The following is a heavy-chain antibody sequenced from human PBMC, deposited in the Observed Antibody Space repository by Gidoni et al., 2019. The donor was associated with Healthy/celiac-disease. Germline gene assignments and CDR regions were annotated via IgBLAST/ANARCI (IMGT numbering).Heavy chain of an antibody. CDR1: GGSISSSSYY. Sequence: QLQLQESGPGLVKPSETLSLTCTVSGGSISSSSYYWGWIRQPPGKGLEWIGSIYYSGSTYYNPSLKSRVTISVDTSKNQFSLKLSSVTAADTAVYYCARQVDIVVVVAATYYFDYWGQGTLVTVSS. D-gene: IGHD2-15*01. CDR3: ARQVDIVVVVAATYYFDY. J-gene: IGHJ4*02. V-gene: IGHV4-39*01. CDR2: IYYSGST.